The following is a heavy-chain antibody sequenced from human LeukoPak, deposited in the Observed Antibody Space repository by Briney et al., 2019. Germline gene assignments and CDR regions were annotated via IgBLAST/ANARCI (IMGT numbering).Heavy chain of an antibody. CDR2: INPSGGST. V-gene: IGHV1-46*01. D-gene: IGHD3-22*01. J-gene: IGHJ3*02. CDR1: GYTFTSYY. Sequence: ASVKVSCKASGYTFTSYYMHWVRQAPGQGLEWMGIINPSGGSTSYAQKFQGRVTMTRDTSTSTVYMELCSLRSEDTAVYYCARAHYYDSSGYDAFDIWGQGTMVTVSS. CDR3: ARAHYYDSSGYDAFDI.